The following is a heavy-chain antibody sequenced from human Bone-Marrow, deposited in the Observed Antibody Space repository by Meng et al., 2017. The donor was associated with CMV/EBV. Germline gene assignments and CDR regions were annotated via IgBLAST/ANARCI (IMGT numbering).Heavy chain of an antibody. D-gene: IGHD5-18*01. CDR3: AKDRSAYGYVEAGFDY. V-gene: IGHV3-23*01. J-gene: IGHJ4*02. Sequence: SLKISCAASGFTFSSYAMSWLRQAPGKGLEWVSAISGGGGSTYYADSVKGRYTISRDNSKNTLYLQMNSLRAEDTAVYYCAKDRSAYGYVEAGFDYWGQGTLVTVSS. CDR1: GFTFSSYA. CDR2: ISGGGGST.